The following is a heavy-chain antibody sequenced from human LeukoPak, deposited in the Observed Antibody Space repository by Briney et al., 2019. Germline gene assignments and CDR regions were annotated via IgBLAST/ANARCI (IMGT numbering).Heavy chain of an antibody. CDR1: GFTFSSYA. CDR2: ISGSGGST. V-gene: IGHV3-23*01. D-gene: IGHD2-15*01. J-gene: IGHJ6*03. CDR3: AKPPMVVVRTTYYYYYMDV. Sequence: GGSPRLSCAASGFTFSSYAMSWVRQAPGKGLEWVSAISGSGGSTYYADSVKGRFTISRDNSKNTLYLQMNSLRAEDTAVYYCAKPPMVVVRTTYYYYYMDVWGKGTTVTVSS.